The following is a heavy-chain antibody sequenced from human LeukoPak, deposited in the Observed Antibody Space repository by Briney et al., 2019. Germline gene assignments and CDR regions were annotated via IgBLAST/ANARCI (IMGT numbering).Heavy chain of an antibody. V-gene: IGHV3-30*02. D-gene: IGHD1-26*01. J-gene: IGHJ6*03. CDR3: AKKGDVEWSGSYYYYYMDV. CDR2: IRYDGSNK. CDR1: GFTFSSYG. Sequence: AGGSPRLSCAASGFTFSSYGMHWVRQAPGKGLEWVAFIRYDGSNKYYADSVKGRFTISRDNSKNTLYLQMNSLRAEDTAVYYCAKKGDVEWSGSYYYYYMDVWGKGTTVTISS.